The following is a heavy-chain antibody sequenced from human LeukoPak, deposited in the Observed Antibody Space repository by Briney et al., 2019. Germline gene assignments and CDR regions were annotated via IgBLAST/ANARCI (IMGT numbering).Heavy chain of an antibody. J-gene: IGHJ5*02. CDR1: GFSLRSSE. V-gene: IGHV3-48*03. CDR2: INSADSVE. Sequence: GGSLRLSCAASGFSLRSSEMNWVRQAPGKGPEWVAHINSADSVEYYTDSVRGRFTMSGDNAKDLLYLQMNSLRDEDTAVYYCARDTVNGPFVISLDLWGQGVLVTVSS. D-gene: IGHD2-8*01. CDR3: ARDTVNGPFVISLDL.